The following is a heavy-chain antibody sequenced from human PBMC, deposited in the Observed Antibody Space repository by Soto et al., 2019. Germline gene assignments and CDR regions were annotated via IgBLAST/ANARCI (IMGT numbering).Heavy chain of an antibody. J-gene: IGHJ4*02. Sequence: ASVKVSCKASGYTFTSYGISWVRQAPGQGLEWMGWISAYNGNTNYAQKLQGRVTMTTDTSTSTAYMELSSLRSEDTAVYYCAAFLQYSYGPALWGQGTLVTVSS. CDR2: ISAYNGNT. V-gene: IGHV1-18*01. CDR3: AAFLQYSYGPAL. D-gene: IGHD5-18*01. CDR1: GYTFTSYG.